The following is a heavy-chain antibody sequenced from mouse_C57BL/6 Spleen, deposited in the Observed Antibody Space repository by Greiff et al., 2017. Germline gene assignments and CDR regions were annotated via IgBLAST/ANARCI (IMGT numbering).Heavy chain of an antibody. CDR3: TRPFSWAIDY. CDR2: IYPGDGDT. CDR1: GYAFSSSW. Sequence: QVQLQQSGPELVKPGASVKISCKASGYAFSSSWMNWVKQRPGKGLEWIGRIYPGDGDTNSNGKFKGKATLTADKSSSTAYMQLSSLTSEDSAVYFCTRPFSWAIDYWGQGTSVTVSS. V-gene: IGHV1-82*01. D-gene: IGHD3-1*01. J-gene: IGHJ4*01.